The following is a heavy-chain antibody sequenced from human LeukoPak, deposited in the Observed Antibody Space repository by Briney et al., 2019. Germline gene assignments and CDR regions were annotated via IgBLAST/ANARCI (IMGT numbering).Heavy chain of an antibody. D-gene: IGHD3-10*01. J-gene: IGHJ4*02. CDR2: IYYSGST. V-gene: IGHV4-59*08. CDR3: ARTSYYYGSGSYYRRGPFDY. CDR1: GGSISSYY. Sequence: SETLSLTCTVSGGSISSYYWSWIRQPPGKGLEWIGYIYYSGSTNYNPSLKSRVTISVDTSKNQFSLKLSSVTAADTAVYYCARTSYYYGSGSYYRRGPFDYWGQGTLVTVSS.